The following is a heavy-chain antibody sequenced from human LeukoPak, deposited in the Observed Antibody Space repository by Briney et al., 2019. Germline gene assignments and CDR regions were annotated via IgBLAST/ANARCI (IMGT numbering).Heavy chain of an antibody. CDR1: GFTFSSYA. D-gene: IGHD3-3*01. V-gene: IGHV3-23*01. Sequence: GGSLRLSCAASGFTFSSYAMSWVRQAPGQGQEWVSAISGSGGSTYYADSVKGRFTISRDNSKNTLYLQMNSLRAEDTAVYYCAKELRFLEWLLPKNYGMDVWGQGTTVTVSS. J-gene: IGHJ6*02. CDR2: ISGSGGST. CDR3: AKELRFLEWLLPKNYGMDV.